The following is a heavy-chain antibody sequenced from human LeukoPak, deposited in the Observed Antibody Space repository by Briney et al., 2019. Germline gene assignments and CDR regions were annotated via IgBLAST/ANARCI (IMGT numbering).Heavy chain of an antibody. J-gene: IGHJ4*02. CDR3: ARVPVYSSSWGHFDY. Sequence: ASVKVSCKASGYTFTGYYMHWVRQAPGQGLEWMGWIDPNSGGTNYAQKFQGRVTMTRDTSISTAYIELSRLRSDDTAVYYCARVPVYSSSWGHFDYWGQGTLVTVSS. CDR1: GYTFTGYY. V-gene: IGHV1-2*02. D-gene: IGHD6-13*01. CDR2: IDPNSGGT.